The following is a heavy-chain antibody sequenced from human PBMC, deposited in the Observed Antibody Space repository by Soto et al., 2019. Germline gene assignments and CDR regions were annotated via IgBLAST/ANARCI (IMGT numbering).Heavy chain of an antibody. CDR2: IDCRGGTT. CDR1: GYTFTSSH. CDR3: TRDGYGDGWEVLLDY. V-gene: IGHV1-46*03. J-gene: IGHJ4*02. Sequence: QVQLVQSGAEVKKPGATVKLSCKASGYTFTSSHMHWVRQVPGQGLEWMGVIDCRGGTTSYTQKFQGRVTMITDASTSTVYMYLDSLRSEDTAVYYCTRDGYGDGWEVLLDYWGQGTLVTVSS. D-gene: IGHD1-26*01.